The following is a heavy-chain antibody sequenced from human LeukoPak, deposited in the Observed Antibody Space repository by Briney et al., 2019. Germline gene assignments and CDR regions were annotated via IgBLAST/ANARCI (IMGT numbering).Heavy chain of an antibody. CDR2: FNPNSGGS. V-gene: IGHV1-2*02. J-gene: IGHJ4*02. D-gene: IGHD5-12*01. CDR3: ARDQEDIVATIRAWSFDY. CDR1: GYTFTGYY. Sequence: ASVKVSCKASGYTFTGYYIHWVRQAPGQGLEWMGWFNPNSGGSNYAQKFQGRVTMTRDTSISTAYMELSRLRSDDTAVYYCARDQEDIVATIRAWSFDYWGQGTLVTVSS.